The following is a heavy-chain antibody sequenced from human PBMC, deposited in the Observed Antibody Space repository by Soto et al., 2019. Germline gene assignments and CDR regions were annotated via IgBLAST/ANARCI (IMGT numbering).Heavy chain of an antibody. CDR3: ARDAQLSWHRWFDP. CDR1: GDSISSYS. CDR2: IFDSGST. J-gene: IGHJ5*02. D-gene: IGHD3-10*01. Sequence: QVQLQESGPGLLKPSETLSLTYKVSGDSISSYSWSWIRQPPGKGLEWIGYIFDSGSTNYNPSLKSRVTISVDTSKNQFSLKVISVTAADTGVYYCARDAQLSWHRWFDPWGQGTLVTVSS. V-gene: IGHV4-59*01.